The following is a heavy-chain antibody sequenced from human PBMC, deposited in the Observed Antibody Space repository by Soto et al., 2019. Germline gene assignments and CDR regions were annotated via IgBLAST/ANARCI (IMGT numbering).Heavy chain of an antibody. CDR1: GFSLSGYW. V-gene: IGHV3-74*01. CDR2: INSDGTST. D-gene: IGHD3-10*01. Sequence: PGGSLRLSCAASGFSLSGYWMHWVRQVPGKGLLWVSRINSDGTSTSYVDSVKGRFTISRDNAKNTLYLQMNSLRAEDTAVYYCARVVSSGSYYPVDYWGQGTLVTVSS. CDR3: ARVVSSGSYYPVDY. J-gene: IGHJ4*02.